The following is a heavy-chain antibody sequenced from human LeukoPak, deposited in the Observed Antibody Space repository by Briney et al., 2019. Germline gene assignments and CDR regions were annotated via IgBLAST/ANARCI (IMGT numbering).Heavy chain of an antibody. D-gene: IGHD4-17*01. Sequence: GGSLRLSCAASGFTFGSYSMNWVRQAPGKGLEWVSSISSSSSYIYYADSVKGRFTISRDNAKNSLYLQMNSLRAEDTAVYYCARILYGDSRYYYYGMDVWGQGTTVTVSS. J-gene: IGHJ6*02. CDR1: GFTFGSYS. CDR3: ARILYGDSRYYYYGMDV. V-gene: IGHV3-21*01. CDR2: ISSSSSYI.